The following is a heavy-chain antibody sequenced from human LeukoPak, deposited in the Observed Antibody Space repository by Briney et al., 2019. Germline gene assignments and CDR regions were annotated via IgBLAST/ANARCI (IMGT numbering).Heavy chain of an antibody. V-gene: IGHV4-59*12. CDR3: ARDDGDYGEYFQH. CDR1: GGSISSYY. J-gene: IGHJ1*01. Sequence: SETLSLTCTVSGGSISSYYWSWMRQPPGKGLERIGFIYYSGSTNYNPSLKSRVTISVDTSKNQFSLKLSSVTAADTAVYYCARDDGDYGEYFQHWGQGTLVTVSS. D-gene: IGHD4-17*01. CDR2: IYYSGST.